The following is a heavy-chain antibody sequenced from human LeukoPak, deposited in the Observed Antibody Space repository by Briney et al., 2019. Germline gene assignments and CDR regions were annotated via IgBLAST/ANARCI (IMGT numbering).Heavy chain of an antibody. D-gene: IGHD6-6*01. CDR1: GYTFTGYY. J-gene: IGHJ6*03. Sequence: ASVKVSCKASGYTFTGYYMHWVRQAPGQGLEWMGWINPNSGGTNYAQKFQGRVTMTRDTSISTAYMELSRLRSDDTAVYYCARGVWSSSPGRYYYYYYMDVWGKGTTVTVSS. CDR3: ARGVWSSSPGRYYYYYYMDV. V-gene: IGHV1-2*02. CDR2: INPNSGGT.